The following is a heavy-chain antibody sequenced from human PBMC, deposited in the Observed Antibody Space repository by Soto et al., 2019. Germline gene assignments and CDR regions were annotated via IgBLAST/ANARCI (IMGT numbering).Heavy chain of an antibody. V-gene: IGHV1-18*01. J-gene: IGHJ6*02. CDR3: ARDLATVTTPYYYYGMDV. CDR2: ISAYNGNT. Sequence: RASVKVSCKASGYTFTSYGISWVRQAPGQGLEWMGWISAYNGNTNYAQKLQGRVTMTTDTSTSTAYMELRSLRSDDTALYYCARDLATVTTPYYYYGMDVWGQGTTVTVSS. D-gene: IGHD4-17*01. CDR1: GYTFTSYG.